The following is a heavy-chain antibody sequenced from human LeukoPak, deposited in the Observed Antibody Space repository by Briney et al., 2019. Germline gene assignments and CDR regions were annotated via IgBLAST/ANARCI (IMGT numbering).Heavy chain of an antibody. J-gene: IGHJ3*02. CDR3: ARTVTSRVRAFDI. CDR2: IYYSGST. D-gene: IGHD4-17*01. CDR1: GGSFSGYY. Sequence: SETLSLTCAVYGGSFSGYYWSWIRQPPGKGLEWIGYIYYSGSTNYNPSLKSRVTISVDTSKNQFSLKLSSVTAADTAVYYCARTVTSRVRAFDIWGQGTMVTVSS. V-gene: IGHV4-59*01.